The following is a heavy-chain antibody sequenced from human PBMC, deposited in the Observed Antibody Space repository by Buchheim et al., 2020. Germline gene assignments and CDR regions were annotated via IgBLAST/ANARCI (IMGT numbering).Heavy chain of an antibody. CDR2: INPNSGGT. CDR3: AGAPGVGYEGSWFDP. Sequence: QVQLVQSGAEVKKPGASVKVSCKASGYTFTGYYMHWVRQAPGQGLEWMGWINPNSGGTNYAQKFQGRVTMTRDTSISTAYMGRGRLRSGDTAVYYWAGAPGVGYEGSWFDPWGQGTL. V-gene: IGHV1-2*02. CDR1: GYTFTGYY. D-gene: IGHD3-16*01. J-gene: IGHJ5*02.